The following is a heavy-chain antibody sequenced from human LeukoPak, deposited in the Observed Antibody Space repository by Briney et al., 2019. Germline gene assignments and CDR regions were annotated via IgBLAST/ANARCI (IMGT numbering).Heavy chain of an antibody. CDR3: ARGGSGSYFQNYFDY. J-gene: IGHJ4*02. D-gene: IGHD3-10*01. V-gene: IGHV3-48*03. Sequence: PGGSLRLSCAASGFTFSSYAMHWVRQAPGKGLEWVSAISGSGGSTYYADSVKGRFTISRDNAKNSLYLQMNSLRAEDTAVYYCARGGSGSYFQNYFDYWGQGTLVTVSS. CDR1: GFTFSSYA. CDR2: ISGSGGST.